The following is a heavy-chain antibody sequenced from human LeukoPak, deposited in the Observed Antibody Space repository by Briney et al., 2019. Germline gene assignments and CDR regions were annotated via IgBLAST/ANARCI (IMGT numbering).Heavy chain of an antibody. V-gene: IGHV1-18*01. CDR2: ISAYNGNT. J-gene: IGHJ5*02. Sequence: ASVKVSCKASGYTFSSYGISWVRQAPGQGLEWMGWISAYNGNTNYAQKIQGRVTMTTDASTSTAYMELRSLRSDDTAVYYCARGPPGSSWYFFWFDPCGQGTLVTVSS. D-gene: IGHD6-13*01. CDR1: GYTFSSYG. CDR3: ARGPPGSSWYFFWFDP.